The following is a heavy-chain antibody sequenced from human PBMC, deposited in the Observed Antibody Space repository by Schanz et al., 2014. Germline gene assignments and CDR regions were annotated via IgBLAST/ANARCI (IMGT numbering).Heavy chain of an antibody. CDR3: XRXXXXXXSNWNDRPDHYYYAMDV. V-gene: IGHV7-4-1*02. CDR1: GYTLTHYA. CDR2: INTNTGNP. Sequence: QVQLVESGSELKKPGASVKVSCKASGYTLTHYAMNWVRQAPGQGPEWMGWINTNTGNPTYAQGFTGRFVFSLDTSVSTAYLEIXXXXXEDSAVYYCXRXXXXXXSNWNDRPDHYYYAMDVWGQGTTVTVSS. D-gene: IGHD1-1*01. J-gene: IGHJ6*02.